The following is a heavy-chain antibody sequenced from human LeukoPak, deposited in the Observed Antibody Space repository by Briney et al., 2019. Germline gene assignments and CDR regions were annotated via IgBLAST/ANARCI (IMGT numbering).Heavy chain of an antibody. V-gene: IGHV3-23*01. J-gene: IGHJ3*02. CDR2: ISGSGGST. D-gene: IGHD5-18*01. Sequence: PGGSLRLSCAASGFTFSSYAMSWVRQAPGKGLDWVSAISGSGGSTYYADSVKGRFTISRDNSKYTLYLQMNSLRAEDTAVYYCAKVQQFYSENAFDIWGQGTMVTVSS. CDR1: GFTFSSYA. CDR3: AKVQQFYSENAFDI.